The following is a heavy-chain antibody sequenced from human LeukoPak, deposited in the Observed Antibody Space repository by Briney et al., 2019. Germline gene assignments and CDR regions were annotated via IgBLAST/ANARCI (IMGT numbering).Heavy chain of an antibody. CDR3: ARGPGSHYNTYWYFDL. CDR2: MYSSGRT. V-gene: IGHV4-4*07. CDR1: GGSINTHY. Sequence: PSETLSLTCTVSGGSINTHYWSWIRQPAGKGLEWIGRMYSSGRTNYNPSLQSRVTMSVDTSKNQFSLKLTSVTAADTAVYYCARGPGSHYNTYWYFDLWGRATLVTVSS. J-gene: IGHJ2*01. D-gene: IGHD3-10*01.